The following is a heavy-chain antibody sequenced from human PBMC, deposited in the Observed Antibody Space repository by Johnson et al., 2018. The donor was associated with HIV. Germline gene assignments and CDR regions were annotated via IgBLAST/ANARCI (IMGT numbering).Heavy chain of an antibody. D-gene: IGHD2-2*01. CDR2: ISGSGGST. CDR1: GFTFRSYA. J-gene: IGHJ3*02. V-gene: IGHV3-23*04. CDR3: ARGIQPDAFDI. Sequence: VHLVESGGGLVQPGGSLRLSCAASGFTFRSYAMSWVRQAPGKGLEWVSAISGSGGSTYYADSVKGRLTISRDNSKNTLYVQMNSLRADDTAVYYCARGIQPDAFDIWGQGTMVTVSS.